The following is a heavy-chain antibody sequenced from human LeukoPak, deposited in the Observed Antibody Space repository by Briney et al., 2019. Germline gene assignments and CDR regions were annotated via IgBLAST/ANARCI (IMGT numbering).Heavy chain of an antibody. CDR3: AREIRDILTGSDAFDI. D-gene: IGHD3-9*01. Sequence: PGRSLRLSCAASGFTFSSYAMHWVRQAPGKGLEWVAVISYDGSNKYYADSVKGRFTISRDNSKNTLYLQMNSLRAEDTAVYYCAREIRDILTGSDAFDIWGQGTMVTVSS. J-gene: IGHJ3*02. CDR1: GFTFSSYA. CDR2: ISYDGSNK. V-gene: IGHV3-30-3*01.